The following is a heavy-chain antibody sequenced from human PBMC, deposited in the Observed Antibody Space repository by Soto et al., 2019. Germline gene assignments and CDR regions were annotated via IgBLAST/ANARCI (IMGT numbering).Heavy chain of an antibody. Sequence: GGSLRLSCAASGFTFSSYSMNWVRQAPGKGLEWVSSISSSSSYIYYADSVKGRFTISRDNAKNSLYLQMNSLRAEDTAVYYCARARDILTGYHDYYYYYYMDVWGKGTTVTVSS. CDR3: ARARDILTGYHDYYYYYYMDV. CDR1: GFTFSSYS. J-gene: IGHJ6*03. V-gene: IGHV3-21*01. CDR2: ISSSSSYI. D-gene: IGHD3-9*01.